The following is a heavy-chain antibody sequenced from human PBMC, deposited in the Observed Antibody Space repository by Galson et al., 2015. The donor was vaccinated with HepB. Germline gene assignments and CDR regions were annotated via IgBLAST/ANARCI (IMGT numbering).Heavy chain of an antibody. Sequence: SLSCAASGFTLRSYSMYWIHQAPGMGLEWVSSIRSSSSYIYYADSVKGRFPISRDNAKNSLYLQMNSLRAEDTAVYYCAREGRAAVTNPVDYWGQGTRVTVSP. CDR3: AREGRAAVTNPVDY. J-gene: IGHJ4*02. CDR2: IRSSSSYI. CDR1: GFTLRSYS. V-gene: IGHV3-21*04. D-gene: IGHD6-13*01.